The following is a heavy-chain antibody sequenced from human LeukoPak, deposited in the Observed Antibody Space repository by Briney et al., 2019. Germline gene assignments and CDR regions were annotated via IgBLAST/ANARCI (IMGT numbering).Heavy chain of an antibody. CDR1: GDGVSSNSAA. CDR3: AREYSSGWYVIDY. D-gene: IGHD6-19*01. CDR2: TYYRSKWYN. J-gene: IGHJ4*02. V-gene: IGHV6-1*01. Sequence: SQTLSLTCAISGDGVSSNSAAWSWIRQSPSRGLEWLGRTYYRSKWYNDYAVSVKSRITINPDTSKNQFSLHLNSVTPEDTAVYYCAREYSSGWYVIDYWGQGTLVTVSS.